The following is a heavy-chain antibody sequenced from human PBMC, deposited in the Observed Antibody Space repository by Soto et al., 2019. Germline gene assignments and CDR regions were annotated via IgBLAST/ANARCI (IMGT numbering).Heavy chain of an antibody. V-gene: IGHV3-53*01. Sequence: EVQLVESGGGLIQPGGSLRLSCAASGFTVSSNYMSWVRQAPGKGLEWVSVIYSGGSTYYADSVKGRFTISRDNSKNTLYLQMNSLRAEDTAVYYCARVRRGDYYYDSSGYHGEVDYWGQGTLVTVSS. J-gene: IGHJ4*02. CDR3: ARVRRGDYYYDSSGYHGEVDY. CDR2: IYSGGST. CDR1: GFTVSSNY. D-gene: IGHD3-22*01.